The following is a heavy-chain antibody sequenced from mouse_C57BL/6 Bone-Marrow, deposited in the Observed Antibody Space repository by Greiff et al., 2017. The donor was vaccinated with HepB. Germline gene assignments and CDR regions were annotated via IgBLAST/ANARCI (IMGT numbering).Heavy chain of an antibody. CDR3: ARYYYYFDY. D-gene: IGHD1-1*01. J-gene: IGHJ2*01. CDR2: ISYDGSN. V-gene: IGHV3-6*01. Sequence: EVQLVESGPGLVKPSQSLSLTCSVTGYSITSGYYWTWIRQFPGNKLEWMGYISYDGSNNYNPSLKNRISITRDTSKKQFFLKLNSVTTEDTATYYCARYYYYFDYWGQGTTLTVSS. CDR1: GYSITSGYY.